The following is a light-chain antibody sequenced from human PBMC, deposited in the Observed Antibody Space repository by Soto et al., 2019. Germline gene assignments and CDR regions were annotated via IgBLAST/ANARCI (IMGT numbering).Light chain of an antibody. Sequence: QSVLTQPPSVSGAPGQRVTLSCTGNSSNLGAGYDVHWYQQLPGAAPKLVIFGNRNRPSGVPERFSGSKSGTSASLAITGLQAEDEADYYCISYAGSKNYVFGTGTKLTVL. CDR1: SSNLGAGYD. CDR2: GNR. CDR3: ISYAGSKNYV. J-gene: IGLJ1*01. V-gene: IGLV1-40*01.